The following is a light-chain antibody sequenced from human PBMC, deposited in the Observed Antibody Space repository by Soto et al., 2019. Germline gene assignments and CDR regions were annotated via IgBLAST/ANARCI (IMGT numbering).Light chain of an antibody. CDR3: QQYNNWPQ. V-gene: IGKV2-28*01. J-gene: IGKJ1*01. CDR2: LGS. CDR1: QSLLHSNGYNY. Sequence: DIVMTQSPLSLPVTPGEPASISCRSSQSLLHSNGYNYLDWYLQKPGQSPQLLIYLGSYRASGVPDRFSGGGSGTDFTLKISRVEADDVGVYYCQQYNNWPQFGQGTKVEIK.